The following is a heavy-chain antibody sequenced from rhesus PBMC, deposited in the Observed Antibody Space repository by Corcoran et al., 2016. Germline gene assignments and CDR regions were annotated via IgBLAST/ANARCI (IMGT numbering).Heavy chain of an antibody. V-gene: IGHV2-1*01. Sequence: QVTLTESGPALVKPTQPLTLPCTFSGFSLITSGMGVGWIRPPSRKTLEWLAHIYWNDDKYYSTSLKSRLTIYKDTSKNQVVLTMTNMDPVDTATYYCARSSEYFDYWGQGVLVTVSS. CDR2: IYWNDDK. CDR1: GFSLITSGMG. CDR3: ARSSEYFDY. J-gene: IGHJ4*01.